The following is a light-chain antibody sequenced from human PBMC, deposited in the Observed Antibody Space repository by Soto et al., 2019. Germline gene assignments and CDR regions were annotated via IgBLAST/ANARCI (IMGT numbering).Light chain of an antibody. J-gene: IGKJ1*01. V-gene: IGKV3D-11*01. CDR1: QALNTR. Sequence: EIVLTQSPATLSAFPGDRVTLSCRASQALNTRLAWYQHKPGQDPRLLIYLTSNRAAGVPARFSAWGSETDFTLTISSLQTEDFATYYCQQTYKTPLTVGQGTKLDIK. CDR2: LTS. CDR3: QQTYKTPLT.